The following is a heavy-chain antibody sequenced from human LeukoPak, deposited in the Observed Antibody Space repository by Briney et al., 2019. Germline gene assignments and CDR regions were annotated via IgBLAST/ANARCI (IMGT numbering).Heavy chain of an antibody. V-gene: IGHV4-39*07. Sequence: SETLSLTCTVSGGSISSSSYYWGWIRQPPGKGLEWIGSVYYSGSTYYNPSLKSRVTISVDTSKNQFSLKLSSVTAADTAVYYCARDHLANLASRLFDPWGQGTLVTVSS. CDR2: VYYSGST. D-gene: IGHD3-3*01. CDR3: ARDHLANLASRLFDP. CDR1: GGSISSSSYY. J-gene: IGHJ5*02.